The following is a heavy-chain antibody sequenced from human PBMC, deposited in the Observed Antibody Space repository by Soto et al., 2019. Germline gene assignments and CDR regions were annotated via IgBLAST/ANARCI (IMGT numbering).Heavy chain of an antibody. Sequence: QVQLVESGRGVVQPGRSLRLSCAASGFTFSSYGMHWVRQAPGKGLEWVAVIWYDGSNKYYADSVKGRYTISRDKSKNPLYLQMNRLRAEDMGLFYCAIDLPYVARFWRGSQVGFMDVWLLVTTVTVSS. J-gene: IGHJ6*02. CDR1: GFTFSSYG. V-gene: IGHV3-33*01. CDR2: IWYDGSNK. D-gene: IGHD2-2*03. CDR3: AIDLPYVARFWRGSQVGFMDV.